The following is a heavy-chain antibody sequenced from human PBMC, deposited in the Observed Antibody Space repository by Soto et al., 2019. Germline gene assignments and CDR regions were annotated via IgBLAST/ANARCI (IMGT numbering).Heavy chain of an antibody. CDR3: AHSIASSWSHNFDY. Sequence: SGPTLVNPTQTLTLTCTFSEFSLNTNGVGVGWIRQPPGKALEWLALIDWDDDKRYSPSLKSRLTITKDTSKNQVVLTMTNMDPVDTATYFCAHSIASSWSHNFDYWGQGILVTVSS. CDR1: EFSLNTNGVG. CDR2: IDWDDDK. D-gene: IGHD6-13*01. J-gene: IGHJ4*02. V-gene: IGHV2-5*02.